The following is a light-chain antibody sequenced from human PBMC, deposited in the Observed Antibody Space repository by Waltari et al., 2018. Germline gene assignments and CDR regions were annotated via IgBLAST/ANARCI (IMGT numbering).Light chain of an antibody. CDR3: QYYGSSLFT. CDR2: RAS. CDR1: QSVSTSH. Sequence: EIVLTQSPGTLSLSPGERATLSCRASQSVSTSHLAWYQQKPGLAPRRLIYRASSRATGIPDRFSGSGSGADFTLTISRLEPEDFAVYYCQYYGSSLFTFGPGTKVDIK. J-gene: IGKJ3*01. V-gene: IGKV3-20*01.